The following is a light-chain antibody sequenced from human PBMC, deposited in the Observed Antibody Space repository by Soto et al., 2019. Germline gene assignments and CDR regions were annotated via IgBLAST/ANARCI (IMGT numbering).Light chain of an antibody. J-gene: IGLJ3*02. V-gene: IGLV4-69*01. CDR3: QTWGTGIWV. CDR1: SGHSSYA. CDR2: LNSDGSH. Sequence: QPVLTQSPSASASLGASVKLTCTLSSGHSSYAIAWHQQQPEKGPRDLMKLNSDGSHSKGDGIPDRFSGSSSGAERYLTISSLQSEDQADYYCQTWGTGIWVFGGGTQLTVL.